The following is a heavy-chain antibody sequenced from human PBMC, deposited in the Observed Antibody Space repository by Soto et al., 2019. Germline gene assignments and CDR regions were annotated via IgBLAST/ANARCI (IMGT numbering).Heavy chain of an antibody. J-gene: IGHJ4*02. Sequence: GGSLRLSCAASGFTFSDYYMSWIRQAPGKGLEWVSYISSSSSYTNYADSVKGRFTISRDNAKNSLYLQMNSLRAEDTAVYYCASSGSGRYSGSYWGQGTLVTVSS. V-gene: IGHV3-11*06. CDR1: GFTFSDYY. CDR2: ISSSSSYT. CDR3: ASSGSGRYSGSY. D-gene: IGHD1-26*01.